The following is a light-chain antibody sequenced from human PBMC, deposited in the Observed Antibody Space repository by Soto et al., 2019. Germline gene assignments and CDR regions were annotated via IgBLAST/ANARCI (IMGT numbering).Light chain of an antibody. V-gene: IGLV2-11*01. CDR1: SSDVGGYNY. Sequence: QSALTQPRSVSGSPGQSVTISCTGTSSDVGGYNYVSWYQQHPGKAPKLMIYDDSKWPSGVPDRFSGSKSGNTASLTISGLQAEDEADYYCCSYAGNSLWVFGGGTQLTVL. CDR2: DDS. CDR3: CSYAGNSLWV. J-gene: IGLJ3*02.